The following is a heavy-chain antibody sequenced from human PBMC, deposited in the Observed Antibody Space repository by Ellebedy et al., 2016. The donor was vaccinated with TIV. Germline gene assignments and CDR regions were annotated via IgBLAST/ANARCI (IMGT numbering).Heavy chain of an antibody. Sequence: SQTLSLTCAISADSVSNNGAPWNRIRQSPSRGLDWIGRTYYRSKWFYEYAGSVKSRMTINPATSKNQFSLQLNSVTTEDTAVYYFAREPPNDQGYDIWGQGTKVTVSA. CDR1: ADSVSNNGAP. CDR3: AREPPNDQGYDI. V-gene: IGHV6-1*01. D-gene: IGHD1-1*01. J-gene: IGHJ3*02. CDR2: TYYRSKWFY.